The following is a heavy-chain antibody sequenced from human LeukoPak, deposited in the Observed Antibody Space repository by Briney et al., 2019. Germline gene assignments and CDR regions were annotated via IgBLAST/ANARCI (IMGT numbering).Heavy chain of an antibody. J-gene: IGHJ1*01. D-gene: IGHD6-19*01. CDR3: AKDPAVANTARRFQH. CDR1: GFTFSSYA. V-gene: IGHV3-30*04. Sequence: GGSLRLSCPASGFTFSSYAMHWVRQAPGKGLEWVAVISYDGSNKYYADSVKGRFTISRDNSKNTLYLQMNSLRVEDTAVYYCAKDPAVANTARRFQHWGQGTLVTVTS. CDR2: ISYDGSNK.